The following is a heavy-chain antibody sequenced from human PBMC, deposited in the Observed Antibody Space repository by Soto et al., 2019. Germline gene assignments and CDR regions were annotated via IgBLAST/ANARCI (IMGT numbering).Heavy chain of an antibody. CDR2: INPKSGGT. CDR3: ARGDSTDCSNGVCSFFYNHDMDV. D-gene: IGHD2-8*01. Sequence: ASVKVSCKASGYSFTDYHIHWVRQAPGQGLEWLGRINPKSGGTSTSQKFQGWVTMTTDTSISTASMELTRLTSDDTAIYYCARGDSTDCSNGVCSFFYNHDMDVWGQGTTVTVSS. J-gene: IGHJ6*02. CDR1: GYSFTDYH. V-gene: IGHV1-2*04.